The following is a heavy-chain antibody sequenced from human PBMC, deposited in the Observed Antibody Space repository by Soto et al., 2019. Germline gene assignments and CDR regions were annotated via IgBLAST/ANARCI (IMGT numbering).Heavy chain of an antibody. Sequence: QVQLVESGGGVVQPGRSLTLSCAPSGFTFSSYGMHWVRQAPGKGLEWVAIISYDGRNEYYADSVKGRFTISRDNSKNTLYLQMNRLRAEDTAVYPCAKILYDSYTSPFDYWGQGTLVTVSS. J-gene: IGHJ4*02. CDR2: ISYDGRNE. V-gene: IGHV3-30*18. D-gene: IGHD3-22*01. CDR1: GFTFSSYG. CDR3: AKILYDSYTSPFDY.